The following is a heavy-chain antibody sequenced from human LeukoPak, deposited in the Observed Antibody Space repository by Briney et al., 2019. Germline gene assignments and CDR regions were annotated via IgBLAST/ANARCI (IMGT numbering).Heavy chain of an antibody. CDR2: ISDSGGST. J-gene: IGHJ5*02. Sequence: GGSLRLSCAASGFTFRSYAMNWVRQAPGKGLEWVSVISDSGGSTYYGDSVKGRFTISRDNSKNTLYLQMNSLRVEDTALYYCAKGSGSGWYGWFDPWGRGTLVTVSS. CDR1: GFTFRSYA. CDR3: AKGSGSGWYGWFDP. D-gene: IGHD6-19*01. V-gene: IGHV3-23*01.